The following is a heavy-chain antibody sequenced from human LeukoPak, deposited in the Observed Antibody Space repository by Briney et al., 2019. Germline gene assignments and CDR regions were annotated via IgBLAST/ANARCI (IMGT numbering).Heavy chain of an antibody. J-gene: IGHJ4*02. V-gene: IGHV3-7*01. CDR2: IKQDGSEK. CDR3: ARAQGAGYYFDY. Sequence: GGSLRLSCAASGFTFSNYWVSWVRQAPGKGLEWVANIKQDGSEKYYVDSVKGRFTISRDSAKNSLYLQMNSLRAEDTAVYYCARAQGAGYYFDYWGQGTLVTVSS. CDR1: GFTFSNYW. D-gene: IGHD1-26*01.